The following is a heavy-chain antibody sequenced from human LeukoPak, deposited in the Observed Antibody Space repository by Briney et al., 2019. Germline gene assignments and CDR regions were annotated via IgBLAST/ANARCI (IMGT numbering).Heavy chain of an antibody. CDR2: VYYSGRT. D-gene: IGHD4-23*01. Sequence: SETLSLTCTVSGGSIGSTSYYWGWIRQPPGKGLEWIGSVYYSGRTYYNPSLKSRVIISVDTSKNQFSLKLTSVTAADTAVYYCARALSVVTSCFDYWGQGTLVTVSS. CDR3: ARALSVVTSCFDY. V-gene: IGHV4-39*01. CDR1: GGSIGSTSYY. J-gene: IGHJ4*02.